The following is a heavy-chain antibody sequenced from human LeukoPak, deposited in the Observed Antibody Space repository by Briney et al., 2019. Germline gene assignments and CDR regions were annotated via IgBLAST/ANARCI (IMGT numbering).Heavy chain of an antibody. D-gene: IGHD1-26*01. V-gene: IGHV3-53*01. CDR2: IYSGGST. CDR3: ARDRGMDYGMDV. CDR1: GFTVSSNY. J-gene: IGHJ6*02. Sequence: GGSLRLSCAASGFTVSSNYMSWVRQAPGKGLEWVSVIYSGGSTYYADSVKGRFTISRDNSKNTLYLQMNSLRAEDTAVYYCARDRGMDYGMDVWGQGTTVTVSS.